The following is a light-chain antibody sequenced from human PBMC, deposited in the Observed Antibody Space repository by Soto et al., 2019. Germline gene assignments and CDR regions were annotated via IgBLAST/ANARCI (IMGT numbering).Light chain of an antibody. CDR3: SSYTSSSTLV. CDR2: EVS. CDR1: SSDVGGYNY. Sequence: QSVLTQPASVSGSPGQSITISCTGTSSDVGGYNYVSWYQQHPGKAPKLMIYEVSDRPSGVSNRFSGSKSGNTASLTISGLQAEDEADYCCSSYTSSSTLVFGPGTKVTVL. V-gene: IGLV2-14*01. J-gene: IGLJ1*01.